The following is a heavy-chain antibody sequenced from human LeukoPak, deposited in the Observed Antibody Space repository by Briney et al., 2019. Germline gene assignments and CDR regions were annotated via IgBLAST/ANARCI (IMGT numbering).Heavy chain of an antibody. V-gene: IGHV3-21*01. CDR2: ISSSSSFI. D-gene: IGHD3-10*01. J-gene: IGHJ4*02. CDR1: GFTFSTYG. CDR3: ARVASSGSLDY. Sequence: GGSLRLSCAASGFTFSTYGMNWVRQAPGKGLEWVSSISSSSSFIYYADSVKGRFTISRDNAKNSLYLQMNSLRAEDTAVYYCARVASSGSLDYWGQGTLVTVSS.